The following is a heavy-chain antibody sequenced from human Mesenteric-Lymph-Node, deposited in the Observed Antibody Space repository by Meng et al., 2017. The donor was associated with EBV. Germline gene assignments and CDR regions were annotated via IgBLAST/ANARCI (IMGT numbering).Heavy chain of an antibody. Sequence: QLVESGXELVQPGGSLRLSCAASGFTFSAYSMNWVRQTPEKGLEWVSSISSSDDLIYYVDSVKGRFTISRDNAKTSLFLQMNSLRVEDTAVYYCARSAAVAGGVMWFDPWGQGTLVTVSS. V-gene: IGHV3-21*01. D-gene: IGHD6-19*01. J-gene: IGHJ5*02. CDR1: GFTFSAYS. CDR2: ISSSDDLI. CDR3: ARSAAVAGGVMWFDP.